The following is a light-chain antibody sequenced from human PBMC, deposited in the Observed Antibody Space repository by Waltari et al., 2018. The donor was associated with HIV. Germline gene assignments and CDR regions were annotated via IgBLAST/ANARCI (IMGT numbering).Light chain of an antibody. Sequence: QSVLTQPPSVSGAPSQRVTISCSGGSSNIASNAVNWYHQLPGKTPKLLIYYDAHLPAGVSGRFSGSKSGTSASLAISGLQSEDEADYYCAAWDDGLNGYVFGTGTKLTVL. V-gene: IGLV1-36*01. J-gene: IGLJ1*01. CDR2: YDA. CDR1: SSNIASNA. CDR3: AAWDDGLNGYV.